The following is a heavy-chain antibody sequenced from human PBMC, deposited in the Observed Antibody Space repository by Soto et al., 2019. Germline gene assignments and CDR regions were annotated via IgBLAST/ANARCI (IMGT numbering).Heavy chain of an antibody. CDR1: GFTFRSYG. V-gene: IGHV3-33*01. CDR3: ARERAKGNYYFGMDV. J-gene: IGHJ6*04. CDR2: IWYGGSNK. Sequence: GGPLSLSCAASGFTFRSYGMHWVRPAPGKGLEWVAVIWYGGSNKYYADSVKGRFTISRDNSKNRLYLQMNSLRVEDTAVYYCARERAKGNYYFGMDVWGKGTTVTVSS.